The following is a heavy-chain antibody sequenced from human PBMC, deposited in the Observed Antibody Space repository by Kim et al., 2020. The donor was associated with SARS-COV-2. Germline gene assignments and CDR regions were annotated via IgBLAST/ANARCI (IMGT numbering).Heavy chain of an antibody. J-gene: IGHJ4*02. V-gene: IGHV1-3*01. Sequence: SQKFQGRVTITRDTAAGTAYMELSSLRSEDTAVYYCARDLAAGSYAPLDYWGQGTLVTVSS. CDR3: ARDLAAGSYAPLDY.